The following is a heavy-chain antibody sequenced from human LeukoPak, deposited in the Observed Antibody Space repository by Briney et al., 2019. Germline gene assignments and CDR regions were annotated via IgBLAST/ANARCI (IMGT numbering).Heavy chain of an antibody. CDR2: IYTSGST. V-gene: IGHV4-4*07. Sequence: SETLSLTCTVSGGSISSYYWSWIRQPAGKGLEWIGRIYTSGSTNYNPSLKSRVTMSVDTSKNQFSLKLSSVTAADTAVYYCARCGVLRFLEWLVPNWFDPWGQGTLVTVSS. D-gene: IGHD3-3*01. CDR3: ARCGVLRFLEWLVPNWFDP. J-gene: IGHJ5*02. CDR1: GGSISSYY.